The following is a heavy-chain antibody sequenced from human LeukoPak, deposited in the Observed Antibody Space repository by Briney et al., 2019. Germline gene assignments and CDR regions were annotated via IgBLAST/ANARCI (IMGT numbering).Heavy chain of an antibody. D-gene: IGHD3-22*01. Sequence: SETLSLTCSMSGDSVSRSDSYWDWIRQPPGKGLEWIGTIYYSGRTYYSPSLKSRVTMSVDPSNNQFSLNLRSVTAADTALYYCARRRYYDGSGYLEWGQGTLLNVSS. CDR3: ARRRYYDGSGYLE. CDR1: GDSVSRSDSY. J-gene: IGHJ1*01. CDR2: IYYSGRT. V-gene: IGHV4-39*01.